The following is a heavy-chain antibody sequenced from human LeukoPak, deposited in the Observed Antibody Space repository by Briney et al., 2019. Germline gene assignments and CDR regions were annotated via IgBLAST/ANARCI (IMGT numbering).Heavy chain of an antibody. J-gene: IGHJ2*01. CDR1: GGSISSYY. Sequence: SETLSLTCTVSGGSISSYYWSWIRQPPGKGLEWIGYIYYSGSTNYNPSLKSRVTMSVDTSKNQFSLKLSSVTAADTAVYYCARDSSSWYPYWYFDLWGRGTLVTVSS. D-gene: IGHD6-13*01. V-gene: IGHV4-59*01. CDR3: ARDSSSWYPYWYFDL. CDR2: IYYSGST.